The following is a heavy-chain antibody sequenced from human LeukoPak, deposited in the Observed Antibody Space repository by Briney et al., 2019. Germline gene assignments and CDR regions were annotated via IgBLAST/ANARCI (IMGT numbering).Heavy chain of an antibody. CDR1: GYTFTGYY. Sequence: GASVKVSCKASGYTFTGYYMHWVRQAPGQGLEWMGGIIPIFGTANYAQKFQGRVTITADKSTSTAYMELSSLRSEDTAVYYCASRDFWSGYYVFRGWFDPWGQGTLVTVSS. D-gene: IGHD3-3*01. CDR3: ASRDFWSGYYVFRGWFDP. CDR2: IIPIFGTA. V-gene: IGHV1-69*06. J-gene: IGHJ5*01.